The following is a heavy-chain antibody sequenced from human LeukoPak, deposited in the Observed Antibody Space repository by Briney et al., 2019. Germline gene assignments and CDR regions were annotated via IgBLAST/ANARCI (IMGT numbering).Heavy chain of an antibody. J-gene: IGHJ4*02. D-gene: IGHD3/OR15-3a*01. CDR1: GGSFSGYY. V-gene: IGHV4-34*01. CDR3: ARALIWTGFDY. CDR2: INHSGST. Sequence: SETLSLTCAVYGGSFSGYYWSWIRQPPGKGLEWIGEINHSGSTNYNPSLKSRVTISVDTSKNQFSLKLSSVTAADTAVYYCARALIWTGFDYWGQGTLVTVSS.